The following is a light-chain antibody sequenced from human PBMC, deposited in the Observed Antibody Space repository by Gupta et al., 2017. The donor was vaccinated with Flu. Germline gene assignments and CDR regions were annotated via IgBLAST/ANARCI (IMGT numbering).Light chain of an antibody. CDR3: GTWDTSLTTWV. CDR1: SSNIGDSY. J-gene: IGLJ3*02. Sequence: KVTISCAGRSSNIGDSYLFWYQQVPGTAPKLVIYDNDKRPSGIPDRFSGSKSGTSGTLGITGLQTGDEADYYCGTWDTSLTTWVFGGGTKLIVL. V-gene: IGLV1-51*01. CDR2: DND.